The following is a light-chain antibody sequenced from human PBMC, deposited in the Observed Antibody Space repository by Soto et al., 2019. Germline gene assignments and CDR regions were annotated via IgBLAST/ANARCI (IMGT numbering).Light chain of an antibody. CDR2: DAS. Sequence: DIQMTQSSSYLSASVGDRVTITCQASQDSSNYLNWYQQKPGKAPKLLIYDASNLETGVPSRFSGCGSGSDFNFSISSLQPEDIATYYCQQYDNLPFTFGPGTKADIK. V-gene: IGKV1-33*01. J-gene: IGKJ3*01. CDR1: QDSSNY. CDR3: QQYDNLPFT.